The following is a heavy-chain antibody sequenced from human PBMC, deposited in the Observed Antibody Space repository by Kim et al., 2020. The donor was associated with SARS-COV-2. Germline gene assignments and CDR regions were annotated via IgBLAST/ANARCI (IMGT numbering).Heavy chain of an antibody. Sequence: ASVKVSCKASGYTFTSYGISWVRQAPGQGLEWMGWISAYNGNTNYAQKLQGRVTMTTDTSTSTAYMELRSLRSDDTAVYYCARDMGYNWNDVSGRYGMDVWGQGTTVTVSS. V-gene: IGHV1-18*01. D-gene: IGHD1-20*01. CDR1: GYTFTSYG. CDR2: ISAYNGNT. CDR3: ARDMGYNWNDVSGRYGMDV. J-gene: IGHJ6*02.